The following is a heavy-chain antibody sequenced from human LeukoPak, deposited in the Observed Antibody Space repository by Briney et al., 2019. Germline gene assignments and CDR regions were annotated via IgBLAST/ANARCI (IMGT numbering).Heavy chain of an antibody. D-gene: IGHD6-13*01. CDR1: GYTFTSYD. CDR3: ARVGRIAAAGTAGWFDP. J-gene: IGHJ5*02. CDR2: MNPNSGNT. V-gene: IGHV1-8*01. Sequence: ASVKVSCKASGYTFTSYDINWVRQATGQGLEWMGWMNPNSGNTGYAQKFQGRVTMTRNTSISTAYMELSRLRSDDTAVYYCARVGRIAAAGTAGWFDPWGQGTLVTVSS.